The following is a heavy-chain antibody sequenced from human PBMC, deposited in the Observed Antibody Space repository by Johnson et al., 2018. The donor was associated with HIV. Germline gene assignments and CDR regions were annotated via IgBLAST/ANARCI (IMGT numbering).Heavy chain of an antibody. CDR3: AKESAQGAFDI. CDR2: ISWNSGSI. CDR1: GFTLDDYA. Sequence: VQLVESGGGVVQPGGSLRLSCVASGFTLDDYAMHWVRQAPGKGLEWVSGISWNSGSIGYADSVKGRFTISRDHAKNSLYLQMTSLRAEDTAVYYCAKESAQGAFDIWGQGTMVTVSS. J-gene: IGHJ3*02. V-gene: IGHV3-9*01.